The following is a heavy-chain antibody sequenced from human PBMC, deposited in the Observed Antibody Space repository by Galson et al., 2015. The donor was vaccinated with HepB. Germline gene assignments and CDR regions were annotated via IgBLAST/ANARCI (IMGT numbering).Heavy chain of an antibody. CDR3: ARMTEVGRTTVWAFDI. J-gene: IGHJ3*02. CDR2: VYPGDSDT. D-gene: IGHD1-1*01. V-gene: IGHV5-51*01. CDR1: GYSFTNYW. Sequence: QSGAEVKKPGESLKISCKGSGYSFTNYWIGWVRQMPGKGLEWMGIVYPGDSDTRYSPSFQGQVTISADKSIITAYLQWGSLKASDTAMYYCARMTEVGRTTVWAFDIWGQGTMVTVSS.